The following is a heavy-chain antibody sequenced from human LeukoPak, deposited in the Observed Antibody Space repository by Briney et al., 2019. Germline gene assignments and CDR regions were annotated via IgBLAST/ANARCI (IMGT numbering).Heavy chain of an antibody. J-gene: IGHJ3*02. Sequence: ASVKVSCKASGRTFSSYAISWVRQAPGQGLEWMGGIIPIFGTANYAQKFQGRVTITADESTSTAYMELSSLRSEDTAVYYCARGNYGHHDAFDIWGQGTMVTVSS. CDR2: IIPIFGTA. V-gene: IGHV1-69*13. D-gene: IGHD1-7*01. CDR3: ARGNYGHHDAFDI. CDR1: GRTFSSYA.